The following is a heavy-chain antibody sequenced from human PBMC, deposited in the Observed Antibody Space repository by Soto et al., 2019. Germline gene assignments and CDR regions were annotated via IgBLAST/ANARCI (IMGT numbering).Heavy chain of an antibody. J-gene: IGHJ4*02. Sequence: EVQLVESGGGLVKPGGSLRLSCAASGFTFSNAWMNWVHQAPGKGLEWVGRIKSKTDGGTTDYAAPVKGRFTISRDDSKNTLYLQMNSLKTEDTAVYYCTTYHIIRAYFFYWGQGTLVTVSS. CDR3: TTYHIIRAYFFY. CDR1: GFTFSNAW. V-gene: IGHV3-15*07. CDR2: IKSKTDGGTT. D-gene: IGHD3-3*01.